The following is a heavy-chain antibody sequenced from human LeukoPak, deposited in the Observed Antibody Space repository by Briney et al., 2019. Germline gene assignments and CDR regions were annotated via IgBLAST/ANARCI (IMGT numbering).Heavy chain of an antibody. CDR2: INTNTGNP. CDR1: GYTFTSYA. Sequence: GESLKVSCKASGYTFTSYAMNWVRQAPGQGLEWMGWINTNTGNPTYAQGFTGRFVFSLDTSVSTAYLQISSLKAEDTAVYYCARVGGSGSPPYYYGMDVWGQGTTVTVSS. V-gene: IGHV7-4-1*02. CDR3: ARVGGSGSPPYYYGMDV. J-gene: IGHJ6*02. D-gene: IGHD3-10*01.